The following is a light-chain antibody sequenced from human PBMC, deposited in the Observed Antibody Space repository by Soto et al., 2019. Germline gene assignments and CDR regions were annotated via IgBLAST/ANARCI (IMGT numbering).Light chain of an antibody. CDR2: AAS. CDR3: QQSYSTPIT. V-gene: IGKV1-39*01. Sequence: DIQMTQSPSSLSASVGDRVTITCQASQDIDKYLNWYQQKPGKAPKLLIYAASSLQSGVPSRFSGSGSGTDFTLTISSLQPEDFATYYCQQSYSTPITFGQGTRLEIK. CDR1: QDIDKY. J-gene: IGKJ5*01.